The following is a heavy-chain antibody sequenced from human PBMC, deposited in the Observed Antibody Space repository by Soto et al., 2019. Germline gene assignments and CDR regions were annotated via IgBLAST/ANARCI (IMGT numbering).Heavy chain of an antibody. J-gene: IGHJ1*01. V-gene: IGHV4-4*07. Sequence: QVQQLESGPGLVKPWDTLSLTCTVSGAYVIDFSWSWIRQPAGKGLEWIGRITVNGITQYTPSFRSRVTMSLDTSRNQFSLNLQSAPAADTALYYCARDSGENWTFEAHWGQGTLVTVSS. CDR1: GAYVIDFS. D-gene: IGHD1-1*01. CDR2: ITVNGIT. CDR3: ARDSGENWTFEAH.